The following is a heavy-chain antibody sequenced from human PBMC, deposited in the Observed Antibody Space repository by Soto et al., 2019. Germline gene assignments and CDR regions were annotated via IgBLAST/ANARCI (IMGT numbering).Heavy chain of an antibody. CDR1: GGTFRNYF. V-gene: IGHV1-69*06. CDR2: IIPISGAA. Sequence: SVKVSCKASGGTFRNYFVNWVLQAPGQGLEWMGRIIPISGAANYAQKFQGRVTITADKSTSTSYMELSSLRSEDTAVYYCARDMTRTVVPYFDFWGQGTLVTVSS. D-gene: IGHD1-7*01. CDR3: ARDMTRTVVPYFDF. J-gene: IGHJ4*02.